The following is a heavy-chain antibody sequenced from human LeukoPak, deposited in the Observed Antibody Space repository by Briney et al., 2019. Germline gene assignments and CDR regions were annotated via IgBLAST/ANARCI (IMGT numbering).Heavy chain of an antibody. CDR3: AREGVYLVGATVIDY. D-gene: IGHD1-26*01. CDR2: ISSSSSTI. V-gene: IGHV3-48*02. J-gene: IGHJ4*02. Sequence: PGGSLRLSCAASGFTFSSYSMNWVRQAPGKGLVWVSYISSSSSTIYYADSVKGRFNNSRDNAKNSLYLQMNSLRDEDTAVYYCAREGVYLVGATVIDYWGQGTLVTVS. CDR1: GFTFSSYS.